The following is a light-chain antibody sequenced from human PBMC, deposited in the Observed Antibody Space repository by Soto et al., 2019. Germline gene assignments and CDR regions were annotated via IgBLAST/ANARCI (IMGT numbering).Light chain of an antibody. CDR3: MQALQTPCT. Sequence: DIVMTQSPLSLPVTPGEPSSISCSSSHSLLHSNGYNYLDWYLQKPGQSPQLLIYLGSNRASGVPDRFSGSGSDTDFTLKISRVEAEDVGIYYCMQALQTPCTFGQGTKV. CDR2: LGS. V-gene: IGKV2-28*01. CDR1: HSLLHSNGYNY. J-gene: IGKJ1*01.